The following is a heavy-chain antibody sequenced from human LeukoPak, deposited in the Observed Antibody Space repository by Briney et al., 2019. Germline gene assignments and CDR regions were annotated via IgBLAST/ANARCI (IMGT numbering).Heavy chain of an antibody. J-gene: IGHJ4*02. CDR2: IDWDDDK. V-gene: IGHV2-70*11. D-gene: IGHD2-21*01. Sequence: SGPTLVKPTQTLTLTCTFSGFSLTTNKMCVSWIRQPPGKALEWLARIDWDDDKYYSTSLKTRLTISKDTSKNQVVPTMTNVDPVDTATYYCARIIAGPDFFDYWGQGTLITVSS. CDR1: GFSLTTNKMC. CDR3: ARIIAGPDFFDY.